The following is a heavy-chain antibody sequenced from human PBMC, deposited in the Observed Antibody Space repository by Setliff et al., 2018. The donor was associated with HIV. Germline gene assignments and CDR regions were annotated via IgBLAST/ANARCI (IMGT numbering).Heavy chain of an antibody. J-gene: IGHJ5*02. CDR3: ARSSSSWSGWFDP. CDR1: GGSISTYY. D-gene: IGHD6-13*01. CDR2: IYFTGSS. Sequence: PSETLSLTCTVSGGSISTYYWSWIRQPPGKGLEWIGSIYFTGSSDNNPSLKSRVTLSVDTSKSQFSLKLSSVTAADTAVYYCARSSSSWSGWFDPWGQGTLVTVSS. V-gene: IGHV4-59*08.